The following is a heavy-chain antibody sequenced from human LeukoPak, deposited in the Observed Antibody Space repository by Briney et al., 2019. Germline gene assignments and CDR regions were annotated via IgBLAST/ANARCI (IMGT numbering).Heavy chain of an antibody. CDR2: IYYSGST. CDR3: ARGIFYDSSGYSTYYFDY. Sequence: PSETLSLTCTVSGGSISSGDYYWSWIRQPPGKGLEWIGYIYYSGSTYYNPSLKSRVTISVDTSKNQFSLKLSSVTAVDTAVYYCARGIFYDSSGYSTYYFDYWGQGTLVTVSS. CDR1: GGSISSGDYY. V-gene: IGHV4-30-4*01. D-gene: IGHD3-22*01. J-gene: IGHJ4*02.